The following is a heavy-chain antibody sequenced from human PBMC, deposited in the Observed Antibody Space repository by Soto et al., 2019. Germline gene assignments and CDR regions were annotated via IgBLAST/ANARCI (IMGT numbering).Heavy chain of an antibody. CDR3: AIYCSSTSCYPFLDY. V-gene: IGHV4-34*01. CDR2: INHSGST. J-gene: IGHJ4*02. CDR1: GGSFSGYY. Sequence: ASETLSLTCAVYGGSFSGYYWSWIRQPPGKGLEWIGEINHSGSTNYNPSLKSRVTISVDTSKNQFSLKLSSVTAADTAVYYCAIYCSSTSCYPFLDYWGQGTLVTVSS. D-gene: IGHD2-2*01.